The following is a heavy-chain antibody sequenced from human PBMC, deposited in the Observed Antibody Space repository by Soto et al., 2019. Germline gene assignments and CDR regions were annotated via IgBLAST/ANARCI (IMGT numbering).Heavy chain of an antibody. D-gene: IGHD3-10*01. Sequence: GSLRLSCAASGFTFDDYAMLWVRKAPGKGLEWVSLISWDGGSTYYADSVKGRFTISRDNSKNSLYLQMNSLRAEDTALYYCAKDDMVRGVIAVIYGMDVWGQGTTVTVSS. CDR1: GFTFDDYA. CDR3: AKDDMVRGVIAVIYGMDV. CDR2: ISWDGGST. J-gene: IGHJ6*02. V-gene: IGHV3-43D*04.